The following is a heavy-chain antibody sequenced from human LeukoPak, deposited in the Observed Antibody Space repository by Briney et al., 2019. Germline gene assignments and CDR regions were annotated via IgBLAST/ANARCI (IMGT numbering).Heavy chain of an antibody. V-gene: IGHV5-51*01. D-gene: IGHD1-26*01. CDR2: IYPGDSDT. CDR3: ATSAIVGPTLFDY. J-gene: IGHJ4*02. CDR1: GYSFTNYW. Sequence: GESLKISFKGSGYSFTNYWIAWVRQMPGKGLGWRGIIYPGDSDTRYSPSFQGQVTISADKSISTAYLQWSSLKASDTAMYYCATSAIVGPTLFDYWGQGTLVTVSS.